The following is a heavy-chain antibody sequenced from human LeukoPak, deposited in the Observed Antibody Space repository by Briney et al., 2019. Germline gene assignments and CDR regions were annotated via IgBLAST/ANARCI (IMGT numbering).Heavy chain of an antibody. V-gene: IGHV1-2*02. CDR1: GYTFTGYY. CDR3: ARDRPYYYDSNPRRGGCDY. Sequence: ASVKVSCKASGYTFTGYYMHWVRQAPGQGLEWMGWINPNSGGTNYAQKFQGRVTMTRDTSISTAYMELSRLRSDDTAVYYCARDRPYYYDSNPRRGGCDYWGQGTLVTVSS. D-gene: IGHD3-22*01. J-gene: IGHJ4*02. CDR2: INPNSGGT.